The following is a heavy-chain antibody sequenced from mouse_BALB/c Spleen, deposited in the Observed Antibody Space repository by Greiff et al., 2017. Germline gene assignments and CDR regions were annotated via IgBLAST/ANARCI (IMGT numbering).Heavy chain of an antibody. CDR1: GYAFTNYW. CDR2: INPGSGGT. D-gene: IGHD1-1*01. Sequence: VQLQQSGAELVRPGTSVKVSCKASGYAFTNYWIEWVKQRPGQGLEWIGEINPGSGGTNYNEKFKGKATLTADKSSSTAYMELISLTSEDSAVYYCAREDGSSYAMDYWGQGTSVTVSA. V-gene: IGHV1-54*01. J-gene: IGHJ4*01. CDR3: AREDGSSYAMDY.